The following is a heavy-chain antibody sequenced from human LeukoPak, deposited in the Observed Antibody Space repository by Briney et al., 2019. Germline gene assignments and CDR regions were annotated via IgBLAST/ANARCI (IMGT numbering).Heavy chain of an antibody. V-gene: IGHV4-34*01. CDR2: INHSGST. CDR1: GGSFSGYY. J-gene: IGHJ5*02. D-gene: IGHD2-21*02. CDR3: ARGGGDWLWLLDP. Sequence: SETLSLTCAVYGGSFSGYYWSWIRQPPGKGLEWIGEINHSGSTNYNPSLKSRVTISVDTSKNQFSLKLSSVTAADTAVYYCARGGGDWLWLLDPWGQGTLVTVSS.